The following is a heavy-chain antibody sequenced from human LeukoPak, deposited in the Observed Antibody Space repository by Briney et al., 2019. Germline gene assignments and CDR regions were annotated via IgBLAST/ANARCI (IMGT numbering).Heavy chain of an antibody. CDR2: ISYSGST. J-gene: IGHJ4*02. CDR3: ARQWELLQVLGSWEGESGKSYYFDY. Sequence: SETLSLTCSVSGGSISSSSCYWGWIRQPPGKGLEWIGSISYSGSTYYNPSLKTRVTISVDTSENQFSLKLSSVTAADTAVYYCARQWELLQVLGSWEGESGKSYYFDYWGQGTLVTVSS. V-gene: IGHV4-39*01. D-gene: IGHD2-15*01. CDR1: GGSISSSSCY.